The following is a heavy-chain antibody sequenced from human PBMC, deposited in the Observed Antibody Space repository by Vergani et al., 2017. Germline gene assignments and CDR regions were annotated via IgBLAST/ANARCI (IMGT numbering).Heavy chain of an antibody. D-gene: IGHD3-3*01. CDR3: AKGLRYDFWSGYYGPLDY. CDR2: ISGCGGST. CDR1: GFPFSSYA. Sequence: EVQLLESGGGLVQPGGSLRLSCAASGFPFSSYAMSWVRQAPGKGLEWVSAISGCGGSTYYADSVKGRFTISRDNSKNTLYLQMNSLSAEDTAVYYCAKGLRYDFWSGYYGPLDYWGQGTLVTVSS. V-gene: IGHV3-23*01. J-gene: IGHJ4*02.